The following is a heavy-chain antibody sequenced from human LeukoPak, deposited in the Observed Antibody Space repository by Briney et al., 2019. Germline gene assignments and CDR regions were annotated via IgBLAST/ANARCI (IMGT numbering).Heavy chain of an antibody. CDR3: ARDRTVTDPDAFDI. Sequence: SETLSLTCAVSGGSISSSNWWSWVRQPPGKGLESIGEIYHRGSTNYNPSLKSRVTISVDKSKNQFSLKLRSVTAADTAVYYCARDRTVTDPDAFDIWGQGTMVTVSS. J-gene: IGHJ3*02. CDR1: GGSISSSNW. V-gene: IGHV4-4*02. D-gene: IGHD1/OR15-1a*01. CDR2: IYHRGST.